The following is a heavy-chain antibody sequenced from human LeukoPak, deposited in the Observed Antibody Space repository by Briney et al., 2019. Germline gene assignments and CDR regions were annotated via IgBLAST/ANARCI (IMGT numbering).Heavy chain of an antibody. CDR3: AKDLGGEGGSGFPGY. CDR2: ISGSGGDA. V-gene: IGHV3-23*01. Sequence: GGSLTLSCAASGFTFSSYAMSWVRQAPGKGLEGFLAISGSGGDAYYADYVKGRFTMSRDNTKNTLYLRMNSLRVEDAAVYYCAKDLGGEGGSGFPGYWGQGTLVTVSS. D-gene: IGHD3-10*01. J-gene: IGHJ4*02. CDR1: GFTFSSYA.